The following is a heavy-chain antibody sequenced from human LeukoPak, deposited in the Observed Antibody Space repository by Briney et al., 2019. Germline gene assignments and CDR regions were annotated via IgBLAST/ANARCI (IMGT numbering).Heavy chain of an antibody. CDR2: ISNTGSVI. J-gene: IGHJ4*02. CDR3: TRDPRILDY. Sequence: GGSLRLSCAASGFTFSDHYMTWIRQAPGMGLELISYISNTGSVIKYADSVRGRFTISRDNANNSLYLQMTGLGAEDTAVFYCTRDPRILDYWGQGTLVTVSS. V-gene: IGHV3-11*01. D-gene: IGHD2-21*01. CDR1: GFTFSDHY.